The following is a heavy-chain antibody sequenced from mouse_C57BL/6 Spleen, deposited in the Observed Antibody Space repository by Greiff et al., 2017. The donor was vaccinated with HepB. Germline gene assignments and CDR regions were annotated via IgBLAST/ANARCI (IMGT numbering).Heavy chain of an antibody. Sequence: QVQLQQPGAELVKPGASVKMSCKASGYTFTSYWITWVKQRPGQGLEWIGDIYPGSGSTNYNEKFKSKATLTVDTSSSTAYMQLSSLTSEDSAVYYCARAYYDYDLYAMDYWGQGTSVTVSS. CDR1: GYTFTSYW. D-gene: IGHD2-4*01. CDR2: IYPGSGST. CDR3: ARAYYDYDLYAMDY. V-gene: IGHV1-55*01. J-gene: IGHJ4*01.